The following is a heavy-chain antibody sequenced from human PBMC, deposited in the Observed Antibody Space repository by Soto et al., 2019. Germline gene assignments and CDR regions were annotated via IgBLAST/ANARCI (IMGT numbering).Heavy chain of an antibody. CDR3: ARERSVGYCITTTCPKPFYYYAMDV. CDR1: GGPLTNYA. J-gene: IGHJ6*02. CDR2: IIPVFGTP. V-gene: IGHV1-69*01. Sequence: SVKVACKASGGPLTNYAFSWVRQAPGQGLEWMGGIIPVFGTPDYAQKFQCRVTITADESTRTASMELSSLRSDDTAVYYCARERSVGYCITTTCPKPFYYYAMDVWGQGTTVTVSS. D-gene: IGHD2-2*01.